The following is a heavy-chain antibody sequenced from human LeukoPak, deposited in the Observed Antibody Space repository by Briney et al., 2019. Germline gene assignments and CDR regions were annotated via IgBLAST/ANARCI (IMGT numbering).Heavy chain of an antibody. CDR1: GFTFSSYS. V-gene: IGHV3-21*01. CDR2: ISSSGSYI. CDR3: ARERVDTDY. D-gene: IGHD5-18*01. Sequence: GGSLRLSCAASGFTFSSYSMNWVRQAPGKGLEWVSSISSSGSYIYYADPVEGRFTISRDNAKNSLYLQMNSLRAEDTAVYYCARERVDTDYWGQGTLVTVSS. J-gene: IGHJ4*02.